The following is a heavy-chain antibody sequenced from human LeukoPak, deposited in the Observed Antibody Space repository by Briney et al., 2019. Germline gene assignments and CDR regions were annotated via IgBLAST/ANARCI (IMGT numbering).Heavy chain of an antibody. J-gene: IGHJ4*02. CDR3: TRVGSSSWYPPFDY. CDR1: GFTFGDYA. V-gene: IGHV3-49*03. Sequence: GGSLRLSCTASGFTFGDYAMSWFRQAPGKGLEWVGFIRSKAYGGTTEYAASVKGRFTISRDDSKSIAYLQMNSLKTEDTAVYYCTRVGSSSWYPPFDYWGQGTLVTVSS. D-gene: IGHD6-13*01. CDR2: IRSKAYGGTT.